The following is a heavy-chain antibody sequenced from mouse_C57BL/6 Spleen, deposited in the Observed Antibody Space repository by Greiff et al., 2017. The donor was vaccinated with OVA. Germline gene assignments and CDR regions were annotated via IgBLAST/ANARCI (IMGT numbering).Heavy chain of an antibody. CDR3: ANHLPGGYYWYFDV. Sequence: QVQLKQPGAELVKPGASVKMSCKASGYTFTSYWITWVKQRPGQGLEWIGDIYPGSGSTNYNEKFKSKATLPVDTSSSTAYMQLSSLTSEDSAVYYCANHLPGGYYWYFDVWGTGTTVTVSS. CDR1: GYTFTSYW. CDR2: IYPGSGST. V-gene: IGHV1-55*01. D-gene: IGHD1-1*02. J-gene: IGHJ1*03.